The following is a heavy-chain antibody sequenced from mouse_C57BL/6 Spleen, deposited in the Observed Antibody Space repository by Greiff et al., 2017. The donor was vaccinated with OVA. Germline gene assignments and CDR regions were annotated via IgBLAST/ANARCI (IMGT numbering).Heavy chain of an antibody. CDR1: GYTFTSYW. Sequence: QVQLQQPGAELVMPGASVKLSCKASGYTFTSYWMHWVKQRPGQGLEWIGEIDPSDSYTNYNQKFKGKSTLTVDKSSSTAYMQLRSLTSEDSAVYYCARSKAYDYWGQGTTLTVSS. CDR2: IDPSDSYT. V-gene: IGHV1-69*01. CDR3: ARSKAYDY. J-gene: IGHJ2*01. D-gene: IGHD3-2*02.